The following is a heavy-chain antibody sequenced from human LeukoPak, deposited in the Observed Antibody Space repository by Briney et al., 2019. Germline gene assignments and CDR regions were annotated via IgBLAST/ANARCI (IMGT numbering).Heavy chain of an antibody. CDR1: GDSVSTNSGA. CDR3: ARESSYLAWFDP. CDR2: TYYRSTWYD. J-gene: IGHJ5*02. V-gene: IGHV6-1*01. D-gene: IGHD5-18*01. Sequence: SQTISVTCDISGDSVSTNSGAWNWIRQSPSRGLEWLGRTYYRSTWYDDYAESVRSRITIKADTSKNQVSLHLNSVSPDDTAVYYCARESSYLAWFDPWGQGTLVTVSS.